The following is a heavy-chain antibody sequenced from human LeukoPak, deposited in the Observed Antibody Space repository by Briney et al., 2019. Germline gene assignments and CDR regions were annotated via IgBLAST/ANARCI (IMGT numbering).Heavy chain of an antibody. Sequence: GGSLRLSCAASGFSFSSTSMHWVRQAPGKGLEWVAVISSTGNIKNFADSVKGRFTISRDNSKNTLYLQMNTLRAEDTSFYYCAKDNSHWLFDYWGRGTLVTVSS. CDR1: GFSFSSTS. CDR2: ISSTGNIK. CDR3: AKDNSHWLFDY. J-gene: IGHJ4*02. D-gene: IGHD1-1*01. V-gene: IGHV3-30-3*01.